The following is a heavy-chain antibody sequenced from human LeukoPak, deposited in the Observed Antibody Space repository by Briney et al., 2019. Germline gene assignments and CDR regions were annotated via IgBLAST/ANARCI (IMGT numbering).Heavy chain of an antibody. CDR1: GGSISSSSYY. Sequence: PSETLSLTCTVSGGSISSSSYYWGWIRQPPGKGLEWIGSIYYSGSTYYNPSLKSRVTISVDTSKNQFSLKLSSVTAADTAVYYCARHELGISAFDIWGRGTMVTVSS. J-gene: IGHJ3*02. CDR3: ARHELGISAFDI. CDR2: IYYSGST. D-gene: IGHD3-16*01. V-gene: IGHV4-39*01.